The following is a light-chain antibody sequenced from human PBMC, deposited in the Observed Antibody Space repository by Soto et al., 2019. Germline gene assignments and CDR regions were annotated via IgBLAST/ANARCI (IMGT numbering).Light chain of an antibody. Sequence: DIVVTQSPDSLAVSLGERATINCKSSQSVLYSSNNKDYLAWYQQKPGQPPKLLIYWASTRESGVPDRFSGSGSGTDFTLTISSLQAEDGAVYYCQQYYNTPYTFGQGTKLEIK. CDR2: WAS. J-gene: IGKJ2*01. CDR1: QSVLYSSNNKDY. CDR3: QQYYNTPYT. V-gene: IGKV4-1*01.